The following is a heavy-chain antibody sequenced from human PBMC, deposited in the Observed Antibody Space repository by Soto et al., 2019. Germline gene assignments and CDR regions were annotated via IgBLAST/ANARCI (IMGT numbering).Heavy chain of an antibody. D-gene: IGHD5-18*01. CDR1: GDSFKNYA. Sequence: QVQLEKSGAEVKKPGSSVKISCKTSGDSFKNYAIGWVRQVPGQGLEWTGSIIPLFGTANYARMFEGRVTITADKSTTTVYMELGSLRSEDTAVYYCARLDSTMITFDYWGQGTLVTVSS. J-gene: IGHJ4*02. CDR3: ARLDSTMITFDY. V-gene: IGHV1-69*06. CDR2: IIPLFGTA.